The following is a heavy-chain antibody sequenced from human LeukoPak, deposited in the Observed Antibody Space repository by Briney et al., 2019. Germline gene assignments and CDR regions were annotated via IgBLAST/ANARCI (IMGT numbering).Heavy chain of an antibody. Sequence: SVKVSCKASGGTFSSYAISWVRQAPGQGLEWMGGIIPIFGTANYAQKFQGRVTITADESTSTAYMELSSLRSEDTAVYYCARADIVVVPAAETNYYYYHGMDVWGQGTTVTVSS. V-gene: IGHV1-69*13. J-gene: IGHJ6*02. CDR1: GGTFSSYA. CDR3: ARADIVVVPAAETNYYYYHGMDV. CDR2: IIPIFGTA. D-gene: IGHD2-2*01.